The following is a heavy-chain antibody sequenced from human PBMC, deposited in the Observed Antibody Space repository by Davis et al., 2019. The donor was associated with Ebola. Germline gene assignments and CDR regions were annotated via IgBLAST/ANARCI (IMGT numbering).Heavy chain of an antibody. D-gene: IGHD4-17*01. J-gene: IGHJ4*02. Sequence: GESLKISCAASGFTFSSYGMHWVRQAPGKGLEWVAVISYDGSNKYYADSVKDRFTISRDNSKNTLYLQMNSLRAEDTAVYYCAKVAVTTAGDYWGQGTLVTVSS. CDR3: AKVAVTTAGDY. V-gene: IGHV3-30*18. CDR2: ISYDGSNK. CDR1: GFTFSSYG.